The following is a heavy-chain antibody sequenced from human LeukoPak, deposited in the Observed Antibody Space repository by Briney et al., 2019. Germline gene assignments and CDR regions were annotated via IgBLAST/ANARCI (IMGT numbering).Heavy chain of an antibody. J-gene: IGHJ4*02. CDR3: TTDRGFAYYFDY. V-gene: IGHV3-15*01. Sequence: GGSLRLSCAASGFTLSNAWMSWVRQAPGKGLEWVGRIKSKTDGGTTDYAAPVKGRFTISRDDSKNTLYLQMNSLKTEDTAVYYCTTDRGFAYYFDYWGQGTLVTVSS. D-gene: IGHD3-3*01. CDR1: GFTLSNAW. CDR2: IKSKTDGGTT.